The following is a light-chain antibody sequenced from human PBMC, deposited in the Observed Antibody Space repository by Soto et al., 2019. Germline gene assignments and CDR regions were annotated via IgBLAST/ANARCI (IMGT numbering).Light chain of an antibody. CDR1: QSLLHSNGYNY. Sequence: DIVMTQSPLSLPVTPGEPASISCRSSQSLLHSNGYNYLNWYQQKPGKAPKLLIYKTSTLKSGVPSRFSGSGSGTEFTLTISSLQPDDFATYYCQHYNSYSEAFGQGTKVDI. CDR2: KTS. J-gene: IGKJ1*01. V-gene: IGKV2-28*01. CDR3: QHYNSYSEA.